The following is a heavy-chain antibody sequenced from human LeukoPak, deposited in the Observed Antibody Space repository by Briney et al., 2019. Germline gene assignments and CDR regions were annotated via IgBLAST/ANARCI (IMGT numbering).Heavy chain of an antibody. D-gene: IGHD2-21*02. CDR2: ITSSGTYI. Sequence: GGSLRLSCAASGFTFNNYNMNWVRQAPGKALEWVSSITSSGTYIFYADSVKGRFTISRDNAKNSLYLQMNSLGPEDTAVYFCAKYLKVGTALFDYWGQGTLVTVSS. CDR1: GFTFNNYN. CDR3: AKYLKVGTALFDY. J-gene: IGHJ4*02. V-gene: IGHV3-21*01.